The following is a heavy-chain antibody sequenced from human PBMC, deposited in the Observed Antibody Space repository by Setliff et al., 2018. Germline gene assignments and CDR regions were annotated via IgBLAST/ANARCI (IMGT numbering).Heavy chain of an antibody. Sequence: SETLSLTCNVSGDSINRSGYYWGWIRQPSGKGLEWIGSMYYSGSNDYNPSLKSRVTISLDTSKNQFSLRLTSVTAADTAVHYCARSYHLVLTNWFDAWGHGTLVTVSS. D-gene: IGHD1-26*01. V-gene: IGHV4-39*07. CDR1: GDSINRSGYY. J-gene: IGHJ5*01. CDR3: ARSYHLVLTNWFDA. CDR2: MYYSGSN.